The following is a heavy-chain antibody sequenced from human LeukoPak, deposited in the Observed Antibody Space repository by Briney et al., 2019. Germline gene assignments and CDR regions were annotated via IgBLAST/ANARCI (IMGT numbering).Heavy chain of an antibody. Sequence: PGRSLRLSCTTSGFTFSDYAVSWVRQAPGKGLEWIGFIRNKANGGTTEYAASVEGRFTISRDDSKTIAHLQMSSLKTEDTAVYYCSRFYSSGWASGAFDIWGQGTMVTVSS. V-gene: IGHV3-49*04. CDR2: IRNKANGGTT. J-gene: IGHJ3*02. CDR1: GFTFSDYA. CDR3: SRFYSSGWASGAFDI. D-gene: IGHD3-22*01.